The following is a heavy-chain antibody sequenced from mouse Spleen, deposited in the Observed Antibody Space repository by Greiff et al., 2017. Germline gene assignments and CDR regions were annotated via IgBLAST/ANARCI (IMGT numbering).Heavy chain of an antibody. Sequence: EVQLVESGGGLVKPGGSLKLSCEASGFAFSSYDMSWVRQTPEKRLEWVAYISSGGGSTYYPDTVKGRFTISRDNAKNTLYLQMSSLKSEDTAMYYCARRDSAWFAYWGQGTLVTVSA. V-gene: IGHV5-12-1*01. J-gene: IGHJ3*01. CDR1: GFAFSSYD. CDR3: ARRDSAWFAY. CDR2: ISSGGGST. D-gene: IGHD3-1*01.